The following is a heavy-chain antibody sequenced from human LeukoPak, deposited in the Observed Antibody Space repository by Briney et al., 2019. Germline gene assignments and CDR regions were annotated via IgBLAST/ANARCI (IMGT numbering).Heavy chain of an antibody. CDR3: ARIRSWNSGYDSLDY. V-gene: IGHV1-69*05. D-gene: IGHD5-12*01. J-gene: IGHJ4*02. Sequence: GSSVKVSCKASGGTFSSYAISWVRQAPGQGLEWMGGIIPIFGTANYAQKFQGRVTITTDKSTSTAYMELSSLRSEDTAVYYCARIRSWNSGYDSLDYWGQGTLVTVSS. CDR1: GGTFSSYA. CDR2: IIPIFGTA.